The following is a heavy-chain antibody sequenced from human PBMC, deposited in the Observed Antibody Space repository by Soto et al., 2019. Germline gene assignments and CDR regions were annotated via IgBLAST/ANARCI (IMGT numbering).Heavy chain of an antibody. D-gene: IGHD3-3*01. CDR1: GFTFSSYS. CDR3: ARDFAIFGVVIIIRDDAFDI. V-gene: IGHV3-21*01. J-gene: IGHJ3*02. CDR2: ISSSSSYI. Sequence: PGGSLRLSCAASGFTFSSYSMNWVRQAPGKGLEWVSSISSSSSYIYYADSVKGRFTISRDNAKNSLYLQMNSLRAEDTAVYYCARDFAIFGVVIIIRDDAFDIWGQGTMVTVS.